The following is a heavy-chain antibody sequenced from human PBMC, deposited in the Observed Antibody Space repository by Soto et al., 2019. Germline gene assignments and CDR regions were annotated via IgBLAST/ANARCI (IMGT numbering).Heavy chain of an antibody. CDR2: INPGNGNT. J-gene: IGHJ6*02. CDR3: ARAVARGVKTIYYYYGMDV. Sequence: QVQLVQSGAEVKKPGASVKVSCKASGYTFSNFAMHWVRQAPGQRLEWMGWINPGNGNTKYSQTFQGRVTITRDTSASTAYMERSSLRSEDTAVYYCARAVARGVKTIYYYYGMDVWGQGTTVAVSS. CDR1: GYTFSNFA. D-gene: IGHD3-10*01. V-gene: IGHV1-3*01.